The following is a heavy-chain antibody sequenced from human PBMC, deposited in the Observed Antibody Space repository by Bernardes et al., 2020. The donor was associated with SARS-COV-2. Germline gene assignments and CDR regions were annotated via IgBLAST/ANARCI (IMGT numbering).Heavy chain of an antibody. D-gene: IGHD1-26*01. CDR2: INGDGSST. CDR3: ARESSLGGTYFVDY. J-gene: IGHJ4*02. CDR1: GFTSSSYW. V-gene: IGHV3-74*01. Sequence: GGSLRLSCAASGFTSSSYWMQWVRQAPGKGLVWVSRINGDGSSTRYADSVKGRFTISRDNAKNTLFLQLDSLRAEHAAVYYCARESSLGGTYFVDYWGQGTLLTVSS.